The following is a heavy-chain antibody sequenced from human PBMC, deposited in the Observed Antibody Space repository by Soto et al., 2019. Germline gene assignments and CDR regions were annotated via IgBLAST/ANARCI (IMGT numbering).Heavy chain of an antibody. D-gene: IGHD6-6*01. CDR3: ARDPPPYIAARRPLDY. Sequence: GWSLRLSCAASGFTFSSYTMNLVRQAPGKGLEWVSLISARGGSTYYADSVKGRFTISRDNSKNTLYLQMNSLRAEDTGVYYCARDPPPYIAARRPLDYWGKGTLVTVS. CDR2: ISARGGST. CDR1: GFTFSSYT. J-gene: IGHJ4*02. V-gene: IGHV3-23*01.